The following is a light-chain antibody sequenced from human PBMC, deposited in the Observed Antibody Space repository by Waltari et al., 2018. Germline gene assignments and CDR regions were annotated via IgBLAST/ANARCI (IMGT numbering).Light chain of an antibody. J-gene: IGLJ2*01. CDR2: DRN. CDR1: SLRSYY. V-gene: IGLV3-19*01. Sequence: SSELTQDPTVSVAMGQTVRITCQGDSLRSYYASGYQPRPGQRPVLVIFDRNDRPSGVPDRFSGSSSDNTAVLTITGAQAEDEASYYCHSRDASGVGGSFGGGTKLTVL. CDR3: HSRDASGVGGS.